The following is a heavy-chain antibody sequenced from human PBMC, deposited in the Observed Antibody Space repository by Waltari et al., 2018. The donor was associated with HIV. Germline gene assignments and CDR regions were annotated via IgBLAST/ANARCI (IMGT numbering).Heavy chain of an antibody. D-gene: IGHD3-22*01. Sequence: QVQLQQWGAGLLKPSETLSLTCAVYGGSFSGYYWSWIRQPPGKGLEWIGEINHSGSNNDNPTLKRRVTISVDTSKNQFSLKLSSVTAADTAVYYCARHDDGYYDSSGYYWFDYWGQGTLVTVSS. CDR2: INHSGSN. V-gene: IGHV4-34*01. J-gene: IGHJ4*02. CDR3: ARHDDGYYDSSGYYWFDY. CDR1: GGSFSGYY.